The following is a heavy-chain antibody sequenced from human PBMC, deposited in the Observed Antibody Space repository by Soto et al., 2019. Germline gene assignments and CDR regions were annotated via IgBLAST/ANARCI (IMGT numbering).Heavy chain of an antibody. J-gene: IGHJ5*02. D-gene: IGHD2-15*01. V-gene: IGHV1-24*01. Sequence: ASVKVSCKVSGYTLTELSMHWVRQAPGKGLEWMGGFDPEDGETIYAQKFQGRVTMTEDTSTDTAYMELSSLRSEDTAVYYCATLLLPGPGENWFDPWGQGTLVTVSS. CDR3: ATLLLPGPGENWFDP. CDR1: GYTLTELS. CDR2: FDPEDGET.